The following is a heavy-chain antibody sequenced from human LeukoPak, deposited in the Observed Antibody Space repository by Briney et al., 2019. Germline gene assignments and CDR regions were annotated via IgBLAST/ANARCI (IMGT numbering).Heavy chain of an antibody. V-gene: IGHV3-21*01. J-gene: IGHJ6*03. CDR3: ARVPDPYYYYYMDV. CDR1: GFTFSSYS. D-gene: IGHD1-14*01. CDR2: ISSTSGYI. Sequence: GGSLRLSCAVSGFTFSSYSMCWVRQAPGKGLEWVSSISSTSGYINYADSVKGRLTISRDNAKNSLYLQMSSLRAEDTAVYYCARVPDPYYYYYMDVWGKGTTVTVSS.